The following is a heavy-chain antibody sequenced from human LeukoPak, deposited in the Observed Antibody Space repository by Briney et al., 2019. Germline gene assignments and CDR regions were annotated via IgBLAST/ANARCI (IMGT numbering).Heavy chain of an antibody. D-gene: IGHD3-10*01. CDR3: AKEPYYYGSGSYYILDY. CDR1: GFAFDDYG. Sequence: GGSLRLSCAASGFAFDDYGMSWVRQAPGKGLECVSGINWNGGSTGYAESVKGRFTISRDNAKNSLYLQMNSLRAEDTAVYYCAKEPYYYGSGSYYILDYWGQGTLVTVSS. V-gene: IGHV3-20*04. CDR2: INWNGGST. J-gene: IGHJ4*02.